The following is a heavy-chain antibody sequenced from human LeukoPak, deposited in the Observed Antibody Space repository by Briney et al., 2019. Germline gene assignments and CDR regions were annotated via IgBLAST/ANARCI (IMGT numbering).Heavy chain of an antibody. V-gene: IGHV3-53*05. CDR3: ARDSVDGGYYFDY. J-gene: IGHJ4*02. D-gene: IGHD6-13*01. CDR1: GFTVSSNY. Sequence: PGGSLRLSCAASGFTVSSNYMSWVRQAPGKGLEWISVIYSGGTTYYADSVKGRFTISRDNSKNTLYLQMNGLRAEDTGVYYCARDSVDGGYYFDYWGQGTPVTVSS. CDR2: IYSGGTT.